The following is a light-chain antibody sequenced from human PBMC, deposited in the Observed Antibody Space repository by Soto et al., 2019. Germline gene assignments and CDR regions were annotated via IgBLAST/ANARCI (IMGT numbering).Light chain of an antibody. CDR2: GVS. J-gene: IGKJ1*01. Sequence: EIILTQSPGTLALSPGDGATLSCRASQTVNRNYLAWYHQRPGQPPRLLIYGVSNRASGVPDRFSGDGSGTELPLTIGMLEPDDFGVYYCQQYIDSPRTFGQGTRVEVK. CDR1: QTVNRNY. CDR3: QQYIDSPRT. V-gene: IGKV3-20*01.